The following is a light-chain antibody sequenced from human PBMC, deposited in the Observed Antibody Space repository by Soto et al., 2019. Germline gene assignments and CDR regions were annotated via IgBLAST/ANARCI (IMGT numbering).Light chain of an antibody. J-gene: IGKJ4*01. CDR1: QDISTY. V-gene: IGKV1-9*01. CDR3: QQLNSYPLT. CDR2: AAS. Sequence: DIQLTQSPSFLSASVGDRVTITCRASQDISTYLAWYQQKPGKAPKVLITAASTSQSGVPSRFSGSGSGTEFTLTISSLQPEDFATYYCQQLNSYPLTFGGGTKVEFK.